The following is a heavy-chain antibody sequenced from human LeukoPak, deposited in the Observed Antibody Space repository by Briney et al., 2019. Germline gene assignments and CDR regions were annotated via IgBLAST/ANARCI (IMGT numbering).Heavy chain of an antibody. J-gene: IGHJ5*02. CDR3: ARHSGSYYDP. CDR2: ISGSSSSI. V-gene: IGHV3-21*01. Sequence: GGSLCLSCAASGFTFSSYSMNWVRQAPGKGLEWVSYISGSSSSIYYADSVKGRFTISRDNAKNSLYLQMNSLRAEDTAVYYCARHSGSYYDPWDQGTLVTVSS. D-gene: IGHD3-10*01. CDR1: GFTFSSYS.